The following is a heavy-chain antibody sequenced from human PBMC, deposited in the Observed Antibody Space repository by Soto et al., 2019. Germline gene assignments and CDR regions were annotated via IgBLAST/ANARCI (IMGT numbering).Heavy chain of an antibody. D-gene: IGHD6-6*01. CDR2: IIPIFGTA. CDR3: ARDGDRSQLGWFDP. Sequence: QVQLVQSGAEVKKPGSGVKISCKASGCTFSSYAISRVRQAPGQGIEWMGGIIPIFGTANYAQKFQGRVTITADESTSTAYMELSSLRSEDTAVYYCARDGDRSQLGWFDPWGQGTLVTVSS. V-gene: IGHV1-69*12. CDR1: GCTFSSYA. J-gene: IGHJ5*02.